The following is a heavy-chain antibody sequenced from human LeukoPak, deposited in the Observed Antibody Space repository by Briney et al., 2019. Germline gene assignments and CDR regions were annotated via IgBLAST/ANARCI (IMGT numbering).Heavy chain of an antibody. V-gene: IGHV3-9*01. CDR3: ARDRGGKVDTGAVEY. Sequence: PGGSLRLSCVVSKFTFRYYAMHWVRQAPGRGLEWVAGINGDGGGVAYADSVVGRFTISRDYAETSLYLQMNSLRPEDTALYYCARDRGGKVDTGAVEYWGQGTQVAVSS. CDR2: INGDGGGV. CDR1: KFTFRYYA. D-gene: IGHD5-18*01. J-gene: IGHJ4*02.